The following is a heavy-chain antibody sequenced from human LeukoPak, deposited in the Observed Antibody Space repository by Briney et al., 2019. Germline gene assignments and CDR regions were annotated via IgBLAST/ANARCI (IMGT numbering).Heavy chain of an antibody. CDR1: GFTFSSYS. J-gene: IGHJ5*02. CDR3: ARHFDDSSGYLKP. V-gene: IGHV3-21*01. D-gene: IGHD3-22*01. CDR2: ISSSSSYI. Sequence: GGSLRLSCAASGFTFSSYSMNWVRQAPGKGLEWVSSISSSSSYIYYADSVKGRFTISRDNAKNSLYLQMNSLRAEDTAVYYCARHFDDSSGYLKPWGQGTLVTVSS.